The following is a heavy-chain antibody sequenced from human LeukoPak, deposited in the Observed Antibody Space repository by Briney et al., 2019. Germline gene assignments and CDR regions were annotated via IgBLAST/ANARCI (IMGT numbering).Heavy chain of an antibody. Sequence: GASVKVSCKASGYSFTSYGMNWVRQAPGQGLEWMGIINPSGGSTSYAQKFQGRVTMTRDMSTSTVYMELSSLRSEDTAVYYCARALADLRIAVAYRPWGDYYYYYMDVWGKGTTVTVSS. CDR1: GYSFTSYG. J-gene: IGHJ6*03. D-gene: IGHD6-19*01. V-gene: IGHV1-46*01. CDR3: ARALADLRIAVAYRPWGDYYYYYMDV. CDR2: INPSGGST.